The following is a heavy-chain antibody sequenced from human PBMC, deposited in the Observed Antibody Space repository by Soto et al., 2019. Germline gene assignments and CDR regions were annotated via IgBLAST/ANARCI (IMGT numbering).Heavy chain of an antibody. CDR3: AGAVEGHFDY. V-gene: IGHV3-48*02. J-gene: IGHJ4*02. CDR1: GFRFSIYS. Sequence: EVQLVESGGNLVQPGGSLRLSCAASGFRFSIYSMNWVRQAPGKGLEWSAYITSDTKTIKYADSVKGRFTISRDNGKNSVYLQMNSLRDEATAVYYCAGAVEGHFDYWGQGTVVTVSA. D-gene: IGHD6-19*01. CDR2: ITSDTKTI.